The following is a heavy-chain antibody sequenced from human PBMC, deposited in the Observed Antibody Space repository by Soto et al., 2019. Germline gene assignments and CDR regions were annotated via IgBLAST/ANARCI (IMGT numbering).Heavy chain of an antibody. CDR1: GFTFSSYA. J-gene: IGHJ6*01. CDR3: AKDRGGSIWSTRXXXGMDD. D-gene: IGHD1-26*01. V-gene: IGHV3-23*01. CDR2: ISGSGENT. Sequence: EVQLLESGGGLVQPGGSLRLSCEASGFTFSSYAVSWVRQAPGKGLEWVSGISGSGENTYYADSVKGRFTISRDNSKNTLFLQMNSLRVEDTAVYYCAKDRGGSIWSTRXXXGMDDXGXGTAVTVSS.